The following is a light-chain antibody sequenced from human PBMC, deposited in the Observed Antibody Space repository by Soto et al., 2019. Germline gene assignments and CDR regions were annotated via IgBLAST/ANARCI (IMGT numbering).Light chain of an antibody. CDR3: QQYDNLPY. CDR2: DAS. V-gene: IGKV1-33*01. CDR1: QDISNY. J-gene: IGKJ4*01. Sequence: DIQTTQSPSSLSASVGDRVTITCQASQDISNYLNWYQQKPGKAPKLLIYDASNLETGVPSRFSGSGSGTDFTFTISSLQPEDIATYYCQQYDNLPYFGGGTKVEIK.